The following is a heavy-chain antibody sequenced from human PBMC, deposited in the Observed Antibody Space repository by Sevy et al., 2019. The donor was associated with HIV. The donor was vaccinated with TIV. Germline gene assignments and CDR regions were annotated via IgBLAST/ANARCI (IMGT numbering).Heavy chain of an antibody. CDR1: GFTFSSYA. CDR2: ISGSGGST. D-gene: IGHD1-26*01. J-gene: IGHJ3*02. CDR3: ATMGWELLLGSGWGRAFDI. V-gene: IGHV3-23*01. Sequence: GSLRLSCAASGFTFSSYAMSWVRQAPGKGLEWVSAISGSGGSTYYADSVKGRFTISRDNSKNTLYLQMNSLRAEDTAVYYCATMGWELLLGSGWGRAFDIWGQGTMVTVSS.